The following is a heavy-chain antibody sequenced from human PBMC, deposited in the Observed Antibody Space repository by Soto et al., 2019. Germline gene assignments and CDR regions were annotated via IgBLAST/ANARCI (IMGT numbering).Heavy chain of an antibody. J-gene: IGHJ6*02. D-gene: IGHD4-17*01. Sequence: ETLSLTCTVSGGSINYSYWTWIRQPPGKGLEWIGYISYTGSANYNASLKSRLTISVDTSKNQFSLKLSSVTAADTALDYCARVNYGDYYYGMDVWGQGTTVTVSS. CDR3: ARVNYGDYYYGMDV. CDR2: ISYTGSA. CDR1: GGSINYSY. V-gene: IGHV4-59*01.